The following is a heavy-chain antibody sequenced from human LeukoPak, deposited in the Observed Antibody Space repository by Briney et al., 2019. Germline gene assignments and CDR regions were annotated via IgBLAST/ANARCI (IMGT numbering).Heavy chain of an antibody. CDR1: GFTVSNAW. J-gene: IGHJ4*02. V-gene: IGHV3-15*01. Sequence: PGGSLRLSCAASGFTVSNAWMNWVRQAPGKGLEWVGLIKSKTNGGTTNYATPVKGRFTISRDDSENTLYLQMNSLRVEDTAVYYCAKGGRITMLRGVQRDHYFDYWGQGTLVTVSS. CDR2: IKSKTNGGTT. CDR3: AKGGRITMLRGVQRDHYFDY. D-gene: IGHD3-10*01.